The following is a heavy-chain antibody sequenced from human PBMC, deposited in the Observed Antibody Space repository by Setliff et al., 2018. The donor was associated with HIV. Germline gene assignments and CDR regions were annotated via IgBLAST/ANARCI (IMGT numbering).Heavy chain of an antibody. J-gene: IGHJ4*02. CDR1: EFAFSNYW. D-gene: IGHD3-22*01. V-gene: IGHV3-7*01. CDR2: IKPDGSER. CDR3: AGSRGYFVQAD. Sequence: PGGSLRLSCAASEFAFSNYWMSWVRQAPGKGLERVANIKPDGSERYYIDSVKGRFTISRDNARNSVYLQMNSLRAEDTAVYYCAGSRGYFVQADWGQGTLVTSPQ.